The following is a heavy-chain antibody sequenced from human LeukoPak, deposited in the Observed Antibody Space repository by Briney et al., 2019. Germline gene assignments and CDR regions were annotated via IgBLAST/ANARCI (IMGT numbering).Heavy chain of an antibody. Sequence: PGGSLRLSCAASGFTFDDYSIHWVRQAPGKGLEWVSLISGDGSSTYYADSVKGRFTISRDNSKNSLYLQMNSLRTEDTALYYCATDMGYTSGWYPFDYWGQGTLVTVSS. CDR1: GFTFDDYS. J-gene: IGHJ4*02. V-gene: IGHV3-43*02. CDR3: ATDMGYTSGWYPFDY. D-gene: IGHD6-19*01. CDR2: ISGDGSST.